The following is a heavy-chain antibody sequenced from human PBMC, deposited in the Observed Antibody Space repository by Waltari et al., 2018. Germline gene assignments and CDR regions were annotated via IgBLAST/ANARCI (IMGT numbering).Heavy chain of an antibody. CDR3: ASSLYGDYTQIWGRVFDY. J-gene: IGHJ4*02. D-gene: IGHD4-17*01. Sequence: VQLLESGGGLVQSGGSLRLSCAASGFTFRGYAMNWVRQAPGKGVGWGSCISGSGGSTDYADSVKGRFTISRDNSKNTLYLQMNNLRVEDTAVYYCASSLYGDYTQIWGRVFDYWGQGTLVTVSS. CDR2: ISGSGGST. CDR1: GFTFRGYA. V-gene: IGHV3-23*01.